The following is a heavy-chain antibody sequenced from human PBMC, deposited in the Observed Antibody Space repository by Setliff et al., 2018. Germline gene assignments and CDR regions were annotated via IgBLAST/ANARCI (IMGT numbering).Heavy chain of an antibody. J-gene: IGHJ4*02. CDR3: ARVGAVNYDFDS. D-gene: IGHD3-10*01. Sequence: SEPCLTCAVSSYSISTNYYWGWIRQPPGKGLEWIGSIYHSGSTYYNPSLKSRVTISVDTSKNQFSLKLTSVTAADTAVYYCARVGAVNYDFDSWGQGTLVTVSS. V-gene: IGHV4-38-2*01. CDR1: SYSISTNYY. CDR2: IYHSGST.